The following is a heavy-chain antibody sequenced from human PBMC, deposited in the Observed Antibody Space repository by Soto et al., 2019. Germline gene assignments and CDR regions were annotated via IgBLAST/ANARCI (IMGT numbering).Heavy chain of an antibody. Sequence: AASVKVSCKASGYTFTSYYMHWVRQAPGQGLEWMGIINPSGGSTSYAQKFQGRVTMTRDTSTSTVYMELSSLKSEDTAVYYCARYDYNGYYFDYWGQGTLVTVSS. D-gene: IGHD4-4*01. V-gene: IGHV1-46*01. CDR2: INPSGGST. CDR1: GYTFTSYY. J-gene: IGHJ4*02. CDR3: ARYDYNGYYFDY.